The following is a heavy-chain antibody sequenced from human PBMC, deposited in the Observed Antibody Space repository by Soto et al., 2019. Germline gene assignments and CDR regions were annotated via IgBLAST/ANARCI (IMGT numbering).Heavy chain of an antibody. CDR3: ARRYGYSFDY. J-gene: IGHJ4*02. V-gene: IGHV3-30-3*01. D-gene: IGHD5-18*01. CDR1: GFTFSRHT. Sequence: PGGSLRLSCAASGFTFSRHTMHWVRQAPGKGLEWVAAISDDGSNTYYADSVKGRFTISRDNSKDTLYLQMNSLRAEDTAVYYCARRYGYSFDYWGQGTLVTVSS. CDR2: ISDDGSNT.